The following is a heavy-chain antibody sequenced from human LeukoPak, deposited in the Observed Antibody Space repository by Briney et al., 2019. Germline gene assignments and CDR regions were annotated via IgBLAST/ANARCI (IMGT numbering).Heavy chain of an antibody. J-gene: IGHJ6*02. Sequence: ASVKVSCKASGYTFTGYYMHWVRQAPGQGLEWMGWINPNSGGTNYAQKFQGRVTMTRDTSISTAYMELSRLRSDVTAVYYCARVGVRGSSWYYYYGMDVWGQGTTVTVSS. D-gene: IGHD6-13*01. CDR1: GYTFTGYY. V-gene: IGHV1-2*02. CDR2: INPNSGGT. CDR3: ARVGVRGSSWYYYYGMDV.